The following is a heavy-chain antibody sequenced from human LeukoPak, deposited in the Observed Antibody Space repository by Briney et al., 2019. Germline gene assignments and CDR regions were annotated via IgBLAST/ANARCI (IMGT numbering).Heavy chain of an antibody. V-gene: IGHV1-18*01. CDR1: RYTFTSYV. D-gene: IGHD4-17*01. CDR3: VRGASVTPYDAFDI. J-gene: IGHJ3*02. Sequence: AAVKVSRKASRYTFTSYVISWVRQAPGQGGGGVGRISAYNGDTNTTQTLWGRVSITPETSPSTPCIYLSRLCSDHTPVYFCVRGASVTPYDAFDIWGQGTMVTVSS. CDR2: ISAYNGDT.